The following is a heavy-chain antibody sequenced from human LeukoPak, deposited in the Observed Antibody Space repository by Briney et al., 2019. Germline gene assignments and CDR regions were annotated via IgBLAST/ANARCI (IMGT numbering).Heavy chain of an antibody. D-gene: IGHD2-2*01. Sequence: QPGGSLRLSCAASGFTFSSYAMHWVRQAPGKGLEYVSAISSNGGSTYYANSVKGRFTISRDNSRNTLYLQMGSLRAEDMAVYYCARSYCSSTSCSSRDAFDIWGQGTMVTVSS. CDR3: ARSYCSSTSCSSRDAFDI. CDR2: ISSNGGST. V-gene: IGHV3-64*01. CDR1: GFTFSSYA. J-gene: IGHJ3*02.